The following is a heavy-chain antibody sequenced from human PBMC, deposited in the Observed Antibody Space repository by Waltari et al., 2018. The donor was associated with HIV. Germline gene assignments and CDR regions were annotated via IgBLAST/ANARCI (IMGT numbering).Heavy chain of an antibody. Sequence: QVQLQQWGAGLLKPSESLSLTCAVYGGSFSGYFWSWIRQPPGKGLEWIGEINHSGSTNYNPSLKSRVTISVDTSKNQFSLKLSSVTAADTAVYYCARAGGIAVAGIPPNWFDPWGQGTLVTVSS. CDR3: ARAGGIAVAGIPPNWFDP. CDR2: INHSGST. D-gene: IGHD6-19*01. J-gene: IGHJ5*02. V-gene: IGHV4-34*01. CDR1: GGSFSGYF.